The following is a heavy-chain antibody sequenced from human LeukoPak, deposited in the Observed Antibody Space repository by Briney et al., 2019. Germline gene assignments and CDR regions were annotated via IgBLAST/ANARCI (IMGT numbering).Heavy chain of an antibody. D-gene: IGHD2/OR15-2a*01. CDR3: ARGVTSALSYYYGMDV. Sequence: SETLSLTCAVYVGSFSGYYWSWIRQTPGKWLEWIGEINHSGSTTYNPSLESRVTISVAPSKNQFSLNLNSVTAADTAVYYCARGVTSALSYYYGMDVWGQGTTVTVSS. CDR2: INHSGST. V-gene: IGHV4-34*01. CDR1: VGSFSGYY. J-gene: IGHJ6*02.